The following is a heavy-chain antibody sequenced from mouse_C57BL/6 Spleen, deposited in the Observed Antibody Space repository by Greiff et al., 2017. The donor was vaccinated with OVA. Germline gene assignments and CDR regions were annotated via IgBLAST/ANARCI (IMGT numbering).Heavy chain of an antibody. V-gene: IGHV5-17*01. CDR1: GFTFSDYG. Sequence: EVQLVESGGGLVKPGGSLKLSCAASGFTFSDYGMHWVRQAPEKGLEWVAYISSGSSTVYYADTVKGRFTISRDNAKNTLFLQMTSLRSEDTAMYYCAPIYYGNPFAYWGQGTLVTVSA. CDR2: ISSGSSTV. J-gene: IGHJ3*01. D-gene: IGHD2-1*01. CDR3: APIYYGNPFAY.